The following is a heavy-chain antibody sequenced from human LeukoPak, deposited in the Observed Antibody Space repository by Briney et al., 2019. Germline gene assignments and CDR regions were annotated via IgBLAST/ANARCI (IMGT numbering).Heavy chain of an antibody. D-gene: IGHD3-10*01. CDR3: ARRYYGSGSYVCGY. J-gene: IGHJ4*02. CDR2: MNPNSGNT. CDR1: GYTFTSYD. V-gene: IGHV1-8*01. Sequence: ASVKVSCKASGYTFTSYDINWVRQATGQGLEWMGWMNPNSGNTGYAQKFQGRVTMTRNTSISTAYMELSSLRSEDTAVYYCARRYYGSGSYVCGYWGQGTLVTVSS.